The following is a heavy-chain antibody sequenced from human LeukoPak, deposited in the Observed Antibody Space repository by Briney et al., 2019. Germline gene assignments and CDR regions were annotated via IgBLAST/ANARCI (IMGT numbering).Heavy chain of an antibody. D-gene: IGHD2-2*01. J-gene: IGHJ3*02. Sequence: ASVKVSCKASGYTFTSYGISWVRQAPGQGLEWMGWISAYNGNTNYAQKLQGRVTMTTDTSTSTAYMELRSLRSDDTAVYYCARDPGYCSSTSCPGIVFDIWGQGTMVTVS. V-gene: IGHV1-18*01. CDR1: GYTFTSYG. CDR2: ISAYNGNT. CDR3: ARDPGYCSSTSCPGIVFDI.